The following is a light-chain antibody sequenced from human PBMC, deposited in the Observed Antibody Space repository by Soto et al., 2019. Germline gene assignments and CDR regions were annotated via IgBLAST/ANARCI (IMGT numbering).Light chain of an antibody. CDR1: SSDVGGYNY. CDR2: DVT. V-gene: IGLV2-14*01. Sequence: QSALTQPASVSGSPGQSITISCTGTSSDVGGYNYVSWYQQHPVKAHKLMIYDVTNRPSGVSDLFSGSKSGNTAFLTISGLQAEDEADYYCSSYTSSSTPYVFGTGTKVTVL. CDR3: SSYTSSSTPYV. J-gene: IGLJ1*01.